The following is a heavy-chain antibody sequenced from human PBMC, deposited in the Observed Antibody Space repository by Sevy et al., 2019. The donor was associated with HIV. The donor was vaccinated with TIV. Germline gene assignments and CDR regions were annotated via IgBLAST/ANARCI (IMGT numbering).Heavy chain of an antibody. CDR1: GFTFSSYA. CDR2: FSFGCGKI. V-gene: IGHV3-23*01. Sequence: GSLRLSCAASGFTFSSYAMSWVRQAPGKGLEWVSTFSFGCGKINYADSVKGRFTISRDNSKNTLYLQMHSLRAEDTAVYYSAREGCSKPHDYWGQGTLVTVSS. CDR3: AREGCSKPHDY. J-gene: IGHJ4*02. D-gene: IGHD3-10*02.